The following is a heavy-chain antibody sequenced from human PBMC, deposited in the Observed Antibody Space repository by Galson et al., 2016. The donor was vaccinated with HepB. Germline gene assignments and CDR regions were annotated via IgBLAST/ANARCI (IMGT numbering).Heavy chain of an antibody. V-gene: IGHV4-59*01. D-gene: IGHD6-13*01. CDR3: AGSRAPYYYYPMDV. Sequence: SETLSLTCTVSGGSINNYYWSWVRQPPGKGLEWIGYINYSGDTNYNPSLKSRVTMLVDTSKNQFSLRLNSVTAADTAVYYCAGSRAPYYYYPMDVWGQGTAVTVSS. CDR1: GGSINNYY. J-gene: IGHJ6*02. CDR2: INYSGDT.